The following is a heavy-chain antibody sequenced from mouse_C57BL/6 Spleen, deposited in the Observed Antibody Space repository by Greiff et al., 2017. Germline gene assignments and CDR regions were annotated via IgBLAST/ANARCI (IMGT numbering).Heavy chain of an antibody. V-gene: IGHV5-6*01. D-gene: IGHD2-4*01. CDR1: GFTFSSYG. CDR2: ISSGGSYT. J-gene: IGHJ3*01. CDR3: ARHEMGLRAAY. Sequence: EVQLQESGGDLVKPGGSLKLSCAASGFTFSSYGMSWVRQTPDKRLEWVATISSGGSYTYYPDSVKGRFTISRDNAKNTLYLQMSSLKSEDTAMYYCARHEMGLRAAYWGQGTLVTVSA.